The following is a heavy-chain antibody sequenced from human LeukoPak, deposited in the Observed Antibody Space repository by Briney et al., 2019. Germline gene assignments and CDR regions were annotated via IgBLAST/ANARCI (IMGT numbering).Heavy chain of an antibody. Sequence: GASVKVSCKASGYTFTSYGISWVRQAPGQGLEWMGWISAYNGNTNYAQKLQGRVTMTTDTPTSTAYMELRSLRSDDTAVYYCARGADSGYDFLSWFDPWGQGTLVTVSS. D-gene: IGHD5-12*01. V-gene: IGHV1-18*01. J-gene: IGHJ5*02. CDR2: ISAYNGNT. CDR1: GYTFTSYG. CDR3: ARGADSGYDFLSWFDP.